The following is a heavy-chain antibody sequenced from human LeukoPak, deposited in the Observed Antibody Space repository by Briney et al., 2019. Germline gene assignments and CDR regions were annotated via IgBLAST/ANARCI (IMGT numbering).Heavy chain of an antibody. CDR3: ARVYSIRSFDY. Sequence: ASVKVSCKASGYTFTGYYMHWVRQAPGQGLEWMGWIDPNSGDTNYAQKFRGRVTMTRDTSINTAYMELTRLTSDDTAVYYCARVYSIRSFDYWGQGTLVTVSS. CDR2: IDPNSGDT. J-gene: IGHJ4*02. V-gene: IGHV1-2*02. CDR1: GYTFTGYY. D-gene: IGHD2-15*01.